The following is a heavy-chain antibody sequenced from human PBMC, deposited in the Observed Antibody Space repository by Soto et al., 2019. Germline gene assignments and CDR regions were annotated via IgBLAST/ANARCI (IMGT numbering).Heavy chain of an antibody. CDR3: SSSRGAWDALRDRFFDF. CDR1: GFTFRDHF. Sequence: EVRLVESGGGLVQPGGSLRLSCAASGFTFRDHFMDWVRQAPGQGLEWIARAKSRHQNFATQYAESVKGRFTVSRDDRTNSCFLQMNDLTTDDTAVYFFSSSRGAWDALRDRFFDFWGRGTLVTVSS. CDR2: AKSRHQNFAT. V-gene: IGHV3-72*01. D-gene: IGHD3-10*01. J-gene: IGHJ2*01.